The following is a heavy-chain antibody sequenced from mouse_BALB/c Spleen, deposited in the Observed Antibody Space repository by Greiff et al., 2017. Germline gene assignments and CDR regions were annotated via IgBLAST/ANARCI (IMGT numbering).Heavy chain of an antibody. Sequence: VQLQQSGPELVKPGASVKMSCKASGYTFTSYVMHWVKQKPGQGLEWIGYINPYNDGTKYNEKFKGKATLTSDKSSSTAYMELSSLTSEDSAVYYCARAVYYDYDGYAMDYWGQGTSVTVSS. CDR1: GYTFTSYV. V-gene: IGHV1-14*01. CDR2: INPYNDGT. D-gene: IGHD2-4*01. CDR3: ARAVYYDYDGYAMDY. J-gene: IGHJ4*01.